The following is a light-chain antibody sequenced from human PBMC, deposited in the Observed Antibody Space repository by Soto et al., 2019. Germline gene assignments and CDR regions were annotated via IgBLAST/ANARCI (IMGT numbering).Light chain of an antibody. V-gene: IGLV2-14*01. CDR2: EVS. CDR3: CSYASRSKV. CDR1: SSDVGGYNY. Sequence: QSALTQPASVSGSPGQSITISCTGTSSDVGGYNYVSWYQQHPGKAPKLMIYEVSNRPSGVSNRFSGSKSGNTASLTISGLQAEDEADYYCCSYASRSKVFGGGTKVTVL. J-gene: IGLJ2*01.